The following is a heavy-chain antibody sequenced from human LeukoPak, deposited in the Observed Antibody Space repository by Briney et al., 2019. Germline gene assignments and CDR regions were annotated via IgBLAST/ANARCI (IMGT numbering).Heavy chain of an antibody. V-gene: IGHV4-34*01. CDR1: GGSLSGYY. D-gene: IGHD3-22*01. CDR3: ARRPGSGYGDY. Sequence: SETLSLTCAVYGGSLSGYYWSWTRQPPGKGLEWIGEINHSGSTNYNPSLKSRVTISVDTSKNQFSLKLSSVTAADTAVYYCARRPGSGYGDYWGQGTLVTVSS. J-gene: IGHJ4*02. CDR2: INHSGST.